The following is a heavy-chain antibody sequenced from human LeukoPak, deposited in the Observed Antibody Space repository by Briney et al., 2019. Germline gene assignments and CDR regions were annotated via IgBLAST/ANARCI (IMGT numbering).Heavy chain of an antibody. CDR1: GYTFSDFW. D-gene: IGHD2-15*01. CDR2: IYPGDSDT. V-gene: IGHV5-51*01. Sequence: GESLKISYKGSGYTFSDFWIGWVRQMPGKGLEWMGIIYPGDSDTKYSPSFRGQVTISADKSISTAYLQWSSLKASDTAMYYCARQLEGYCSGGRCYSGDYWGQGTLVTVSS. J-gene: IGHJ4*02. CDR3: ARQLEGYCSGGRCYSGDY.